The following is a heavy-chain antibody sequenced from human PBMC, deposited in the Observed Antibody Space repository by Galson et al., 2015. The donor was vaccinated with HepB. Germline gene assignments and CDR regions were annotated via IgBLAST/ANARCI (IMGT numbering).Heavy chain of an antibody. J-gene: IGHJ4*02. Sequence: SLRLSCAASGFTFSTYWMYWVRQAPGKGLEWVAAIKTDGSDKYYADSVKGRCTISRDNADNSLYLQINSLRNEDTALYYCAKDPYLYSALAGTMAGFDYWGQGTLVTVPS. V-gene: IGHV3-7*01. CDR2: IKTDGSDK. CDR1: GFTFSTYW. CDR3: AKDPYLYSALAGTMAGFDY. D-gene: IGHD6-19*01.